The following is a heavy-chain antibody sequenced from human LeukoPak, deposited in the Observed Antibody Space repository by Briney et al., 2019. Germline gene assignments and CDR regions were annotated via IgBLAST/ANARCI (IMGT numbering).Heavy chain of an antibody. D-gene: IGHD2-2*01. CDR2: ISGSGGIT. Sequence: KPGGSLRLSCAASGFTFSSYSMNWVRQTPGKGLEWVSAISGSGGITYYADSVKGRFTISRDNAKNSLYLQMNSLRAEDTAVYYCARDPDPSRFIVVVPAAITWGQGTLVTVSS. V-gene: IGHV3-21*01. J-gene: IGHJ5*02. CDR1: GFTFSSYS. CDR3: ARDPDPSRFIVVVPAAIT.